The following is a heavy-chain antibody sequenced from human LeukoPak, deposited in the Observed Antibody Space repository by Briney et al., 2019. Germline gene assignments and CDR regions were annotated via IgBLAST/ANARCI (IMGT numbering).Heavy chain of an antibody. Sequence: SSETLSLTCTVSGGSISSSSYYWGWIRQPPGKGLEWIGSIYYSGSTYYNPSLKSRVTISVDTSKNQFSLKLSSVTAADTAVYYCARHSGSYYYYYYMDVWGKGTTVTVSS. D-gene: IGHD1-26*01. CDR2: IYYSGST. CDR3: ARHSGSYYYYYYMDV. J-gene: IGHJ6*03. V-gene: IGHV4-39*01. CDR1: GGSISSSSYY.